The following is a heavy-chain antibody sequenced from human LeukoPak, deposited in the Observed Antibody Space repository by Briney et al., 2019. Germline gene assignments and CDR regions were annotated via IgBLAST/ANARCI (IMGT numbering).Heavy chain of an antibody. CDR3: ARVLTYYDILTGYRAQYYFDY. J-gene: IGHJ4*02. CDR1: GYTFTGYA. D-gene: IGHD3-9*01. Sequence: ASVKVSCKASGYTFTGYAIHWVRQAPGQRLEWMGWINAGNGNTKYSQKFQGRVTITRDTSASTAYMELRSLRSDDTAVYYCARVLTYYDILTGYRAQYYFDYWGQGTLVTVSS. CDR2: INAGNGNT. V-gene: IGHV1-3*01.